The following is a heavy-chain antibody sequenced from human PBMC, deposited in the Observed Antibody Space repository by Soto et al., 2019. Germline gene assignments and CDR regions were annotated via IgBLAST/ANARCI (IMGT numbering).Heavy chain of an antibody. Sequence: GGSLRLSCAPSGFTVRGNYVGWARQASGKEVEWVSIIFSGGMTYYADSVKGRFTISKDISKNTLSLQMNSLRADDTAVYFCAGASNFNYAFEYWGLGTPVTVSS. CDR1: GFTVRGNY. CDR2: IFSGGMT. CDR3: AGASNFNYAFEY. V-gene: IGHV3-53*01. J-gene: IGHJ4*02. D-gene: IGHD1-7*01.